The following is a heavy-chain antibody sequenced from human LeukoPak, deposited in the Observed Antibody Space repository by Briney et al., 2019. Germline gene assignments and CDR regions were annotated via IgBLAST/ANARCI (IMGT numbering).Heavy chain of an antibody. V-gene: IGHV1-69*04. Sequence: SVKVSCKASGGTFSSYAISWVRQAPGQGLEWMGRIIPIFGIANYAQKFQGRVTITADKSTSTAYMELSSLRSEDTAVYYCARDVCGGDCHDWYFDLWGRGTLVTVSS. J-gene: IGHJ2*01. CDR2: IIPIFGIA. CDR1: GGTFSSYA. D-gene: IGHD2-21*02. CDR3: ARDVCGGDCHDWYFDL.